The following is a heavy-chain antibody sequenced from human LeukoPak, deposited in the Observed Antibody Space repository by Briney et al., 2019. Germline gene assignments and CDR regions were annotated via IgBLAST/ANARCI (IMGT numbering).Heavy chain of an antibody. CDR1: GFTFSSYE. D-gene: IGHD6-13*01. Sequence: GGSLRLSRAASGFTFSSYEMNWVRQAAGKGLEWVSYISSSGSTIYYADSVKGRFTISRDNAKNSLYLQMNSLRAEDTAVYYCASLHSSSWYVRATVDVWGKGTTVTVSS. V-gene: IGHV3-48*03. CDR3: ASLHSSSWYVRATVDV. CDR2: ISSSGSTI. J-gene: IGHJ6*04.